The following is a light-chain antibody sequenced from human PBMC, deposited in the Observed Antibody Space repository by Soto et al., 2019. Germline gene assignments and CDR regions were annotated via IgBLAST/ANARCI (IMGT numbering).Light chain of an antibody. J-gene: IGLJ2*01. CDR2: EVT. V-gene: IGLV2-14*01. CDR3: SSYGGSSNLV. Sequence: QSALTQPASVSGSPGQSITISCTGTSGDIGGYNYVSWYQQHPGKAPKLLISEVTNRPSGVSNRFSGSKSGNTASLTVSGLQAEDEADYYCSSYGGSSNLVFGGGTKLTVL. CDR1: SGDIGGYNY.